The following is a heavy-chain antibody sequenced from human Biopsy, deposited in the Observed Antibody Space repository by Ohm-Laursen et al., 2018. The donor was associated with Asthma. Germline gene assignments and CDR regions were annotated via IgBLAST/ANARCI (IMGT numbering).Heavy chain of an antibody. D-gene: IGHD4-17*01. CDR2: AHFSGST. J-gene: IGHJ6*01. Sequence: SETLSLTCTVSGGYIDSHDWSWCWIRQSPGKGLQWLGYAHFSGSTHYNPSLDRRIRMSMDTSKSQVSLSLTSVSAADTAVYFCARVRRYGDIFFGMDVWGQGTTVTVSS. CDR3: ARVRRYGDIFFGMDV. CDR1: GGYIDSHDWS. V-gene: IGHV4-30-4*01.